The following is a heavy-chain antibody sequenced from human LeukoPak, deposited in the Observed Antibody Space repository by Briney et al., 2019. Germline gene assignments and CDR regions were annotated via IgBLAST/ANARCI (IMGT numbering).Heavy chain of an antibody. V-gene: IGHV3-21*01. CDR1: GFAFSSYS. CDR2: ISSSSSYI. J-gene: IGHJ5*02. D-gene: IGHD3-22*01. CDR3: ARDLTYYYDSSGPFDP. Sequence: GGSLRLSCAASGFAFSSYSMNWVRQAPGKGLEWVSSISSSSSYIYYADSVKGRFTISRDNAKNSLYLQMNSLRAEDTAVYYCARDLTYYYDSSGPFDPWGQGTLVTVSS.